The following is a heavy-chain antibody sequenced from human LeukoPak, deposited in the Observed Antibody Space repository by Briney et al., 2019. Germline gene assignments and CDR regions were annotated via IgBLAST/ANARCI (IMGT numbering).Heavy chain of an antibody. Sequence: GASVKVSCKASGYTFTGYYMHWVRQAPGQGLEWMGWINPNSGGTNYAQKFQGRVTMTRDTSISTAYMELSRLRSDDTAVYYCARVVVVPAAIGYYYYYYMDVWGKGTTVTVSS. CDR1: GYTFTGYY. CDR2: INPNSGGT. CDR3: ARVVVVPAAIGYYYYYYMDV. D-gene: IGHD2-2*01. J-gene: IGHJ6*03. V-gene: IGHV1-2*02.